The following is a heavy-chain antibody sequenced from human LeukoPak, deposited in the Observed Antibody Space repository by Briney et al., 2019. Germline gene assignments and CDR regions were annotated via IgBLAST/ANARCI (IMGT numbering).Heavy chain of an antibody. D-gene: IGHD1-26*01. CDR2: INSGGSST. CDR3: ARATGSYYSIGY. Sequence: TGGSLRLSCAASGFTFSSYWIHWVRQAPGKGLLWVSRINSGGSSTSYADSVKGRFTISRDNAKNTLYLQMNSLRAEDTAVYYCARATGSYYSIGYWGQGTLVTVSS. V-gene: IGHV3-74*01. CDR1: GFTFSSYW. J-gene: IGHJ4*02.